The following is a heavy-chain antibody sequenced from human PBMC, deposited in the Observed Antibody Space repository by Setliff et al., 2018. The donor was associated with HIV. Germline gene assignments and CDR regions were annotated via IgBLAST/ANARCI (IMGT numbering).Heavy chain of an antibody. J-gene: IGHJ4*02. CDR1: GGPSSGY. CDR2: ISHSGST. V-gene: IGHV4-34*01. CDR3: VASSSWSCRLNY. D-gene: IGHD6-13*01. Sequence: SETLSLTCAVYGGPSSGYWSWVRQSPGKGLEWIGEISHSGSTNYNLSLKSRAAILADTSKKQFSLKLTSVTAADTGIYYCVASSSWSCRLNYWGQGTQVTVPQ.